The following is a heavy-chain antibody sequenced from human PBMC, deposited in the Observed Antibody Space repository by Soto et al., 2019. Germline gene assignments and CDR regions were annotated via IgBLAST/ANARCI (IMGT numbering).Heavy chain of an antibody. J-gene: IGHJ4*02. CDR3: AKDGSLGYSGYDLLGY. D-gene: IGHD5-12*01. Sequence: GGSLRLSCAASGFTFSSYAMSWVRQAPGKGLEWVSAISGSSGSTYYADSVKGRFTISRDNSKNTLYLQMNSLRAEDTALYYCAKDGSLGYSGYDLLGYWGQGTLVTVSS. V-gene: IGHV3-23*01. CDR2: ISGSSGST. CDR1: GFTFSSYA.